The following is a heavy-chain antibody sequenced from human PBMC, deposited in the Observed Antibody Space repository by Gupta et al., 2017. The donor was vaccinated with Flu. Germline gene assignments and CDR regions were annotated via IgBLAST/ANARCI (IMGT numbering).Heavy chain of an antibody. CDR2: IYHTGTA. Sequence: GKGLEWIGFIYHTGTAKYNPSLKGRLTISVDASKEEISLRLRSVTASDTAVYYCARESLTLTRHMDVWGKGTTVTAS. V-gene: IGHV4-59*01. J-gene: IGHJ6*03. D-gene: IGHD3-16*01. CDR3: ARESLTLTRHMDV.